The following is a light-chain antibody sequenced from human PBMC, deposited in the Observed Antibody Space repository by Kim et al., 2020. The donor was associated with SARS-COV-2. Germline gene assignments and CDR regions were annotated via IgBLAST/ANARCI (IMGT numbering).Light chain of an antibody. V-gene: IGKV3-20*01. CDR2: GTS. CDR1: QSVSTTY. Sequence: LSPGEGATLSCRASQSVSTTYLAWYQQKSGQAPRLLIYGTSSRATGIPDRFSGSGSGTDFTLTISRVEPEDFAVYYCQQYGTSPRTFGGGTKVE. CDR3: QQYGTSPRT. J-gene: IGKJ4*01.